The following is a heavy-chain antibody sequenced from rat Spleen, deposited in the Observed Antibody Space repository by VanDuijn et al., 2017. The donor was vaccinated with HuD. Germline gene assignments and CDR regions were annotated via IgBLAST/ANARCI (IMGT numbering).Heavy chain of an antibody. CDR1: GFTFSNYG. Sequence: EVQLVESGGGLVQPGRSLKLSCAASGFTFSNYGMHWIRQAPTKGLEWVASINYDGDRTYFRDSVKGRFTISRDNAKSSLYLRMDSLRSEDTATYYCTRDRILRSTGFDYWGQGVMVTVSS. V-gene: IGHV5-19*01. J-gene: IGHJ2*01. CDR3: TRDRILRSTGFDY. D-gene: IGHD1-6*01. CDR2: INYDGDRT.